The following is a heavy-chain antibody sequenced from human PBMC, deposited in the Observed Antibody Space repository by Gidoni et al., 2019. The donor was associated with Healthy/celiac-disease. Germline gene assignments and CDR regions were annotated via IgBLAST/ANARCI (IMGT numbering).Heavy chain of an antibody. V-gene: IGHV5-51*01. CDR2: IYPGDSDT. D-gene: IGHD6-13*01. J-gene: IGHJ4*02. Sequence: EVQLVQSGAEVKKPGESLKITCKCSGYSFTSYWIGWVRQMPGKGLEWMGIIYPGDSDTRYSPSFQGQVTISADNSISTAYLQWSSLKASDTAMYYCARSPESSSSWYPFDYWGQGTLVTVSS. CDR1: GYSFTSYW. CDR3: ARSPESSSSWYPFDY.